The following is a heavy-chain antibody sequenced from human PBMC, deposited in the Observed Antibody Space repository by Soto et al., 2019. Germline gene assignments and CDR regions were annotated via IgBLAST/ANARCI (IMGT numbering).Heavy chain of an antibody. J-gene: IGHJ5*02. Sequence: SETLSLTCTVSGGSISSSSYYWGWIRQPPGKGLEWIGNIYYSGSTNYNPSLKSRVTISVDTSKNQFSLKLSSVTAADTAVYYCARNSYGLVGFDPWGQGTLVTVSS. D-gene: IGHD5-18*01. CDR2: IYYSGST. CDR1: GGSISSSSYY. V-gene: IGHV4-39*07. CDR3: ARNSYGLVGFDP.